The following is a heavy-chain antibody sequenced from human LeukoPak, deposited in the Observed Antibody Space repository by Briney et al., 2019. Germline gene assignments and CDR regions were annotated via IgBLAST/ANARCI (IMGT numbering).Heavy chain of an antibody. CDR2: IYYSGST. J-gene: IGHJ4*02. Sequence: SETLSLTCSVSGGSISSSSYYWGWIRQPPGKGLEWIGSIYYSGSTYYNPSLKSRVTISVDTSKNQFSLKLSSVTAADTAVYYCARDSATYGDHGVRTLTFRYWGQGTLATVSS. CDR3: ARDSATYGDHGVRTLTFRY. CDR1: GGSISSSSYY. V-gene: IGHV4-39*07. D-gene: IGHD4-17*01.